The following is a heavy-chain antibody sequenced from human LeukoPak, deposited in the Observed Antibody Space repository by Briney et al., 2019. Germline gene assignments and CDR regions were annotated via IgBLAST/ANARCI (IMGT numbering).Heavy chain of an antibody. D-gene: IGHD2-15*01. J-gene: IGHJ4*02. CDR1: GGSFSGYY. CDR2: INHSGST. Sequence: PSETLSLTCAVYGGSFSGYYWSWIRQPPGKGLEWIGEINHSGSTNYNPSLKSRVTISVDTSKNQFSLKLSSVTAAGTAEYYCARGPGYCSGGSCYEGGYWGQGTLVTVSS. V-gene: IGHV4-34*01. CDR3: ARGPGYCSGGSCYEGGY.